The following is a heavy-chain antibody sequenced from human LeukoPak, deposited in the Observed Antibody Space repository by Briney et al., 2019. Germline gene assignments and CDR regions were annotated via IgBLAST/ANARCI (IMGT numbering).Heavy chain of an antibody. CDR3: SRDLEAAADPLDY. J-gene: IGHJ4*02. Sequence: GGSLRLSCAASGFTFSSYHWVRRAPGKGLVWVSRINSDGSSTDYADSVKGRFTISRDNAKNTLYLQMDSLRAEGTAVYYCSRDLEAAADPLDYWGQGTLVTVSS. D-gene: IGHD6-13*01. CDR1: GFTFSSY. CDR2: INSDGSST. V-gene: IGHV3-74*01.